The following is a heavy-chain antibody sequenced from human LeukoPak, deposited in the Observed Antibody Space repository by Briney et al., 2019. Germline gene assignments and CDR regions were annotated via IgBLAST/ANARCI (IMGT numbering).Heavy chain of an antibody. J-gene: IGHJ4*02. V-gene: IGHV1-69*05. Sequence: SVKISCKASGGTFSSYAISWVRQAPGQGLEWMGRIIPIFGTANYAQKFQGRVTITTDESTSTAYMELSSLRSEDTAVYYCARGLPSGGLVYWGQGTLVTVSS. CDR2: IIPIFGTA. CDR3: ARGLPSGGLVY. CDR1: GGTFSSYA. D-gene: IGHD3/OR15-3a*01.